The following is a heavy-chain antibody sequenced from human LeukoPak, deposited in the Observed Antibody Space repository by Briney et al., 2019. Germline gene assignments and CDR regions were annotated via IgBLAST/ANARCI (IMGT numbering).Heavy chain of an antibody. CDR3: ARPKMNSGWFDP. J-gene: IGHJ5*02. Sequence: SETLSLTCTVSGGSISSYYWSWIRQPPGKGLEWIGYIYYSGSTNYNPSLKSRVTISVDTSKNQFSLKLSSVTAADTAVYYCARPKMNSGWFDPWGQGTLVTVSS. D-gene: IGHD6-19*01. CDR2: IYYSGST. V-gene: IGHV4-59*08. CDR1: GGSISSYY.